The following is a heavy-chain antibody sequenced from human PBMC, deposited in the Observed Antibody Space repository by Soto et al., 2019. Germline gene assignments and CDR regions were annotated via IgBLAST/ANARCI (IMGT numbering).Heavy chain of an antibody. CDR3: TTGPYDSDI. Sequence: PGGSLRLSCAASGFTVVNAWMSWVRQAPGKGLEWVGRIKSRTDGGATDYAAPVKGRFTISRDDSKDTLYLQMNSLKSEDTAVYYCTTGPYDSDIWGQGTMVTVS. CDR2: IKSRTDGGAT. V-gene: IGHV3-15*01. CDR1: GFTVVNAW. D-gene: IGHD3-22*01. J-gene: IGHJ3*02.